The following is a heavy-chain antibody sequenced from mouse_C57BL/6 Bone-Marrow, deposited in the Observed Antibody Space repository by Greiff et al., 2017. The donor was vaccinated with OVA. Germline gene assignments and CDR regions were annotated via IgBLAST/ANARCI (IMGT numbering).Heavy chain of an antibody. CDR2: ISSGGDYI. D-gene: IGHD1-1*01. Sequence: DVKLVESGEGLVKPGGSLKLSCAASGFTFSSYAMSWVRQTPDKRLEWVAYISSGGDYIYYADTVKGRFTISRDNARNTLYLQMSSLKSEDTATYYCSRVLYFYGSSWYFDVWGTGTTVTVSS. V-gene: IGHV5-9-1*02. CDR1: GFTFSSYA. J-gene: IGHJ1*03. CDR3: SRVLYFYGSSWYFDV.